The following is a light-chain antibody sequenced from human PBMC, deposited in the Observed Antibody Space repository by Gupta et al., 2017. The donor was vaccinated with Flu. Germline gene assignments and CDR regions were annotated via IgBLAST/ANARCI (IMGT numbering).Light chain of an antibody. CDR3: QQYDSYPLT. J-gene: IGKJ3*01. CDR2: AAS. V-gene: IGKV1-8*01. CDR1: QGISSY. Sequence: AIRITQSPSSLSASTGDRVPITCRASQGISSYLAWYQQKPGKAPKLLIYAASTLQSGVPSRCSGSGSGTDFTLTISCLQSEDFATYYCQQYDSYPLTFGPGTKVDIK.